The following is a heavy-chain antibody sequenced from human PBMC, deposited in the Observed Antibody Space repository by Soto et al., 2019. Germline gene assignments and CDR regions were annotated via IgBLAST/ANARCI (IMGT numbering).Heavy chain of an antibody. Sequence: PGGSLRLSCVASGFTFGPFSMNWVRQAPGKGLEWLSNIRASGRTYDADSVRGRFTVSRDNAKDSLYLQMNNLRDEDTAVYYCARDYNFAFDYWGQGVLVTVSS. J-gene: IGHJ4*02. D-gene: IGHD3-3*01. CDR3: ARDYNFAFDY. CDR2: IRASGRT. V-gene: IGHV3-48*02. CDR1: GFTFGPFS.